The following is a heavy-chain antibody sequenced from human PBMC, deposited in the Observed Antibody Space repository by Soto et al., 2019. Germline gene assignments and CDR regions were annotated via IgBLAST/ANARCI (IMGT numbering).Heavy chain of an antibody. D-gene: IGHD2-21*02. J-gene: IGHJ6*02. Sequence: SVKVSCTSSGYTFTIYAMHWVRQAPGQRLEWMGWINAGNGNTKYSQKFQGRVTITRDTSASTAYMELSSLRSEDTAVYYCASEYCGGDCYSAARYGMDVWGQGTTVTVSS. CDR1: GYTFTIYA. V-gene: IGHV1-3*01. CDR2: INAGNGNT. CDR3: ASEYCGGDCYSAARYGMDV.